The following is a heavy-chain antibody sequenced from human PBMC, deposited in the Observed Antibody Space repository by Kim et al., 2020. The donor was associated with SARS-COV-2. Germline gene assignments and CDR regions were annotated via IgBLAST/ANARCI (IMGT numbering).Heavy chain of an antibody. D-gene: IGHD1-26*01. J-gene: IGHJ4*02. V-gene: IGHV4-59*08. CDR3: ATQIGTSGSYRDY. Sequence: SETLSLTCTVSGGSISSYYWSWIRQPPGKGLEWIGYIYYSGSTNYNPSLKSRVTISVDTSKNQFSLKLSSVTAADTAVYYCATQIGTSGSYRDYWGQGTLVTVSS. CDR1: GGSISSYY. CDR2: IYYSGST.